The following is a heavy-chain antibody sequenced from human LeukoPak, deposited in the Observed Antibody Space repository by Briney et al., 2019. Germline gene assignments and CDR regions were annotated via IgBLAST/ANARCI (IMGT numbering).Heavy chain of an antibody. CDR2: IYYSGST. D-gene: IGHD3-22*01. CDR1: GFTFSSYS. CDR3: ARVGKFYYYDSSGYVDY. J-gene: IGHJ4*02. Sequence: GSLRLSCAASGFTFSSYSMNWVRQPPGKGLEWIGSIYYSGSTYYNPSLKSRVTISVDTSKNQFSLKLSSVTAADTAVYYCARVGKFYYYDSSGYVDYWGQGTLVTVSS. V-gene: IGHV4-39*07.